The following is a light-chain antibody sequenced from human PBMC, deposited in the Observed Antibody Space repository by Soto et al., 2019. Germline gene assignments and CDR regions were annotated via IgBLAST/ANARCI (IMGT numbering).Light chain of an antibody. J-gene: IGKJ1*01. CDR2: GAS. V-gene: IGKV3-15*01. CDR3: QQYRSWPRT. Sequence: DIVLTQAPATLTVSPGERVTLSCMASQSVDINLAWYQQKPGQAPRLLIYGASTRATDMSGTFSGRGSGTEFTLTISNVRPEDFAVYYCQQYRSWPRTFGQGTKVDIK. CDR1: QSVDIN.